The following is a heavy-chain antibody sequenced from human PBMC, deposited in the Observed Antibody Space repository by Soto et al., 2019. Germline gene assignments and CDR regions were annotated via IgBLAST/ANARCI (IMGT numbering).Heavy chain of an antibody. V-gene: IGHV1-18*01. CDR3: ARDRGCSSTSCYARPGYFDY. D-gene: IGHD2-2*01. CDR2: ISAYNGNT. CDR1: GYTFTSYG. Sequence: ASVKVSCKASGYTFTSYGISWARQAPGQGLEWMGWISAYNGNTNYAQKLQGRVTMTTDTSTSTAYMELRSLRSDDTAVYYCARDRGCSSTSCYARPGYFDYWGQGTLVTVSS. J-gene: IGHJ4*02.